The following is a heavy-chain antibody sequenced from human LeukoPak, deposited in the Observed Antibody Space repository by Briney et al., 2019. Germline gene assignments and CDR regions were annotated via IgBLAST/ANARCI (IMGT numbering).Heavy chain of an antibody. V-gene: IGHV3-30*04. CDR1: GFTFSSYA. J-gene: IGHJ6*02. CDR3: ARDRLAVHDFWSGYELLPAV. Sequence: PGRSLRLSCAASGFTFSSYAMNWVRQAPGKGLEWVALISYDGSNKYYADSVKGRFTISRDNSKNTLYLQMNSLRPEDTAVYYCARDRLAVHDFWSGYELLPAVWGQGTPVTVSS. CDR2: ISYDGSNK. D-gene: IGHD3-3*01.